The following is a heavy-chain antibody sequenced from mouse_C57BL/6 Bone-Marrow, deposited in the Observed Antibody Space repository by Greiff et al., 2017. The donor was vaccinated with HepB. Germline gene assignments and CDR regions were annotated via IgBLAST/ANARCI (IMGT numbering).Heavy chain of an antibody. CDR2: IDPENGDT. V-gene: IGHV14-4*01. CDR1: GFNIKDDY. Sequence: VQLQQSGAELVRPGASVKLSCTASGFNIKDDYMHWVKQRPEQGLEWIGWIDPENGDTEYASKFQGKATITADTSSNTASLQLSSLTSEDTAVYYCTSDGYYPAWFAYWGQGTLVTVSA. CDR3: TSDGYYPAWFAY. J-gene: IGHJ3*01. D-gene: IGHD2-3*01.